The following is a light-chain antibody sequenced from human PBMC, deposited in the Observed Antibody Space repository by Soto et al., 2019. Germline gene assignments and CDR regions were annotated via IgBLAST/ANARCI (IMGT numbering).Light chain of an antibody. CDR3: HQYYSRPYT. CDR2: WSS. Sequence: DIVMTQSPDSLAVSLGERATIHCKSSQSVLYSSNNKNYLAWYQQKPGQPPKLLIYWSSTREYGVPDRFSGIGSGTYFTLTISSLQPEDVAAYYCHQYYSRPYTFGQGTKLEIK. J-gene: IGKJ2*01. V-gene: IGKV4-1*01. CDR1: QSVLYSSNNKNY.